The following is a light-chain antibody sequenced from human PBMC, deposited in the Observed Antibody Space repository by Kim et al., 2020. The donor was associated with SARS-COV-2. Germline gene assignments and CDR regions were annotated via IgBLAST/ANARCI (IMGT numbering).Light chain of an antibody. CDR2: QDK. V-gene: IGLV3-1*01. CDR3: QAWDSSSAV. Sequence: SYELTKPPSVSVSPGQTASITCSGDKLGDKYACWYQQKPGQSPVLVIYQDKKRPSGIPERFSGSNSGHTATLTISGTQAMDEADYYCQAWDSSSAVFGGG. J-gene: IGLJ3*02. CDR1: KLGDKY.